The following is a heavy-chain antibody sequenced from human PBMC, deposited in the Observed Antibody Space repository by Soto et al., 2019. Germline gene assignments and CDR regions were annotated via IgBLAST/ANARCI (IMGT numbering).Heavy chain of an antibody. D-gene: IGHD6-13*01. CDR3: SRAKVPYSSSWYVFGYFDY. CDR1: GGSFSGYY. V-gene: IGHV4-34*01. Sequence: QVQLQQWGAGLLKPSETLSLTCAVYGGSFSGYYWSWIRQPPGKGLEWIGEINHSGSTNYNPSRKTRVTIAVDTPKNRYDLELSSVTAADTAVYYCSRAKVPYSSSWYVFGYFDYWGQGTLVTVSS. J-gene: IGHJ4*02. CDR2: INHSGST.